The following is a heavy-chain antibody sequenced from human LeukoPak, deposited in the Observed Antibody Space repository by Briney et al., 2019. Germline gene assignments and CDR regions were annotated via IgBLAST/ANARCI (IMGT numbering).Heavy chain of an antibody. Sequence: ASETLSPTCTVSGGSISSYYWSWIRQPPGKGLEWIGYIYYSGSTNYNPSLKSRVTISVDTSKNQFSLKLSSVTAADTAVYYCARAAISVWAFDYWGQGTLVTVSS. D-gene: IGHD3-16*01. V-gene: IGHV4-59*01. CDR3: ARAAISVWAFDY. CDR1: GGSISSYY. J-gene: IGHJ4*02. CDR2: IYYSGST.